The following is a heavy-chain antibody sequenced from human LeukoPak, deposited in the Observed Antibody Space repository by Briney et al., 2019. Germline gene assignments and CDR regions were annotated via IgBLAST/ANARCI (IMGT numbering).Heavy chain of an antibody. J-gene: IGHJ4*02. CDR2: IYYSGYT. Sequence: SETLSLTCTVSGGSISSDAYRWGWIRQPPGKGLEWIGNIYYSGYTYYNPSLKSRVTISVDTSKNQFSLKLSSVTAADTAVYYCARRPPPYDDYYFDYWGQGTLVTVSS. D-gene: IGHD5-12*01. CDR1: GGSISSDAYR. V-gene: IGHV4-39*01. CDR3: ARRPPPYDDYYFDY.